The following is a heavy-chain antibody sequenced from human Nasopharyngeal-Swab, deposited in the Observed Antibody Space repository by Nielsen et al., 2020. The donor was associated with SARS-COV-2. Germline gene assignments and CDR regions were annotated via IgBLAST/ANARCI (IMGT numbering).Heavy chain of an antibody. J-gene: IGHJ4*02. CDR2: IYTSGST. D-gene: IGHD2-2*01. CDR1: GGSISSGSYY. CDR3: ARGTRISYASQLDY. V-gene: IGHV4-61*02. Sequence: SETLSLTCTVSGGSISSGSYYWSWIRQPAGKGLEWIGRIYTSGSTNYNPSLKSRVTISVDTSKNQFSLRLSSMTAADTAVYYCARGTRISYASQLDYWGQGTLVTVSS.